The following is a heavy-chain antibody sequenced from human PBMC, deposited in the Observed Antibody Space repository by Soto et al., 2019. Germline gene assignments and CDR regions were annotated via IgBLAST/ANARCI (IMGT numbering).Heavy chain of an antibody. V-gene: IGHV4-59*01. CDR3: ARGTSGSPRSNLAY. J-gene: IGHJ4*02. CDR1: GGSSSSYY. CDR2: IYYSGST. Sequence: PSETLSLTCTVSGGSSSSYYWTWIRQPPGKGLEWIGYIYYSGSTNYDPSLKSRVTISVDTSKNQFSLKLSSVTAADTAVYYCARGTSGSPRSNLAYWGQGTVVTASS. D-gene: IGHD1-26*01.